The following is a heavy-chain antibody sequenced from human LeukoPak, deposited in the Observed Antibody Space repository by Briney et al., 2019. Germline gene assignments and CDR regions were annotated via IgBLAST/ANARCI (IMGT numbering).Heavy chain of an antibody. CDR1: GGSISSSNW. Sequence: SETLSLTCAVSGGSISSSNWWSWVRQPPGKGLEWIGEIYHSGSTNYNPSLKSRVTISLDTSRNQFSLKLSSVTAADTAVYYCARVNMIVVVMFDYWGQGTLVTVSS. J-gene: IGHJ4*02. CDR3: ARVNMIVVVMFDY. D-gene: IGHD3-22*01. CDR2: IYHSGST. V-gene: IGHV4-4*02.